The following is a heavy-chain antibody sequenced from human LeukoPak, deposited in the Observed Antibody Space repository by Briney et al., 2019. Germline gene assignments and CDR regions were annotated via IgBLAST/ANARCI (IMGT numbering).Heavy chain of an antibody. CDR1: GGSISSSSYY. CDR2: IYYSGST. D-gene: IGHD3-16*01. Sequence: PSETLSLTCTVSGGSISSSSYYWGWIRQPPGKGLEWIGSIYYSGSTYYNPSLKSRVTISVDTSKNQFSLKLSSVTAADTAVYYCARGFYDYVWGTPNPFDYWGQGTLVTVSS. CDR3: ARGFYDYVWGTPNPFDY. V-gene: IGHV4-39*07. J-gene: IGHJ4*02.